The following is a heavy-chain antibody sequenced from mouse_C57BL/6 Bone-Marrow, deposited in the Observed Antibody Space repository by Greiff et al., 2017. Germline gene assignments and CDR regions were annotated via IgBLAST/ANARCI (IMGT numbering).Heavy chain of an antibody. V-gene: IGHV5-6*01. CDR3: ARHPPFYYYGSSYNY. Sequence: EVKLVESGGDLVKPGGSLKLSCAASGFTFSSYGMSWVRQTPDKRLEWVATISSGGSYTYYPDSVKGRFTISRDNAKNTLYLQMSSLKSEDTAMYYCARHPPFYYYGSSYNYWGQGTTLTVSS. CDR1: GFTFSSYG. J-gene: IGHJ2*01. D-gene: IGHD1-1*01. CDR2: ISSGGSYT.